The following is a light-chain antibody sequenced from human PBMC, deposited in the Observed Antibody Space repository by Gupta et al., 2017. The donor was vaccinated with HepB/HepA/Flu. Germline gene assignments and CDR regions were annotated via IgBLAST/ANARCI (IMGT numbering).Light chain of an antibody. V-gene: IGLV10-54*04. J-gene: IGLJ1*01. Sequence: QSGLTQPPSVSNGLGQTATLTRSGNSNTVGSIVAAWLQQHPRRPPKLLSYRNNNLPSGISGRFSASRSGNIASLTIAGLQAEDEADYYCSAWDSRLGGYVFGPGTKVTVL. CDR3: SAWDSRLGGYV. CDR1: SNTVGSIV. CDR2: RNN.